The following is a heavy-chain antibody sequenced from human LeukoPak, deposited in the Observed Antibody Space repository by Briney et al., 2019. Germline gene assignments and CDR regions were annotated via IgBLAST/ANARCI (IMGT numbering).Heavy chain of an antibody. Sequence: GGSLRLSCAASGFTFSSYEMNWVRQAPGKGLEWVSYISSSGSTIYYADSVKGRFTISRDNATNSLYLQMNSLRAEVMPLFYFAKGTYYDVPDAFDMWGQETMLTVSS. CDR2: ISSSGSTI. CDR3: AKGTYYDVPDAFDM. J-gene: IGHJ3*02. V-gene: IGHV3-48*03. D-gene: IGHD3-3*01. CDR1: GFTFSSYE.